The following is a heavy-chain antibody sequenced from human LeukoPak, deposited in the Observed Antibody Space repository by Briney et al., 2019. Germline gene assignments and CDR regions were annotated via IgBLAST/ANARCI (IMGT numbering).Heavy chain of an antibody. CDR3: AEGYGEQPLDAFDI. Sequence: ASVKVSCKASGGTFSSYAISWVRQAPGQGLEWMGWINPNSGGTNYAQKFQGRVTMTRDTSISTAYMELSRLRSDDTAVYYCAEGYGEQPLDAFDIWGQGTLVTVSS. J-gene: IGHJ4*02. CDR2: INPNSGGT. D-gene: IGHD4-17*01. V-gene: IGHV1-2*02. CDR1: GGTFSSYA.